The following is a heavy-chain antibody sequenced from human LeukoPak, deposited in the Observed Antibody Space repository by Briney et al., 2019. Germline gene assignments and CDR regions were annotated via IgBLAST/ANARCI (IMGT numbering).Heavy chain of an antibody. CDR3: AREKNGNEPFDY. V-gene: IGHV4-59*01. D-gene: IGHD4-23*01. J-gene: IGHJ4*02. CDR1: GGSFSGYY. CDR2: LYNTRNT. Sequence: SETLSLTCAVYGGSFSGYYWSWIRQPPGKGLEWIGYLYNTRNTYYNPSLKSRVTISVDTSKNQFSLKVSSVTAADTAVYYCAREKNGNEPFDYWGQGTLVTVSS.